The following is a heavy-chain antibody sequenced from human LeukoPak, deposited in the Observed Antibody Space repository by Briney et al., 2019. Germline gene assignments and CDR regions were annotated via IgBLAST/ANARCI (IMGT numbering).Heavy chain of an antibody. V-gene: IGHV3-23*01. CDR1: GFTFSSYA. D-gene: IGHD5-24*01. J-gene: IGHJ4*02. CDR2: ISGSGGST. Sequence: GGSLRLSCAASGFTFSSYAMSWVRQAPGKGLEWVSAISGSGGSTYYADSVKGRFTISRDNSKNTLYLQMNSLRAEDTAVYYCARDMGWLQLEGGFDYWGQGTLVTVSS. CDR3: ARDMGWLQLEGGFDY.